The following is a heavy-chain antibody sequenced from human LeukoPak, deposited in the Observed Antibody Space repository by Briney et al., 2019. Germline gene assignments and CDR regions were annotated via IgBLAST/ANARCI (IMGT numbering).Heavy chain of an antibody. V-gene: IGHV1-2*04. J-gene: IGHJ5*02. Sequence: ASVKVSCKASGYTFTGYYMHWVRQAPGQGLEWMGWINPNSGGTNYAQKFQGWVTMTRDTSISTAYMELSRLRSDDTAVYHCARSGGDDILTGYGNWLDPWGQGTLVTVSS. D-gene: IGHD3-9*01. CDR3: ARSGGDDILTGYGNWLDP. CDR2: INPNSGGT. CDR1: GYTFTGYY.